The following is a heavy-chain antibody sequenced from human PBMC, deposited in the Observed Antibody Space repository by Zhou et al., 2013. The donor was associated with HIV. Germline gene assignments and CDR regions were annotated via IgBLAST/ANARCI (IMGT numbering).Heavy chain of an antibody. CDR1: GTSFSDYY. Sequence: QVQLQQWGAGLLKPSETLFLTCAAYGTSFSDYYWAWIRQSPGKGLEWIGEVNHSGNTNYKSSLKSRVTITADMSQKQFFLRLISMTAADTAIYYCARRTRGYKYGDVHSYYYYMDVWGRGTTVIVSS. V-gene: IGHV4-34*02. CDR3: ARRTRGYKYGDVHSYYYYMDV. CDR2: VNHSGNT. D-gene: IGHD5-18*01. J-gene: IGHJ6*03.